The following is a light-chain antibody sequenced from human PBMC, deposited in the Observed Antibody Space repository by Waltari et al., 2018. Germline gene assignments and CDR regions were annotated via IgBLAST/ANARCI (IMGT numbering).Light chain of an antibody. CDR1: NSNIGSDI. V-gene: IGLV1-44*01. CDR3: ATWDASLDTWV. J-gene: IGLJ3*02. CDR2: ANN. Sequence: QSVVTQPPSASGTPGQRVTLSCSGSNSNIGSDIVNWYQQFPGTAPKLLIYANNQRPSGVPVRFSASRSGTSASLVISGLQSEDEADYYCATWDASLDTWVFGGGTKVTVL.